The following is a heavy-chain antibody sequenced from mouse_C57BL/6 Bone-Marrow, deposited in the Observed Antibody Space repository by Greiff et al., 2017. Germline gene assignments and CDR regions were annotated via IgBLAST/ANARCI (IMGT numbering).Heavy chain of an antibody. Sequence: VNVVESGAELVKPGASVKISCKASGYAFSSYWMNWVKQRPGKGLEWIGQIYPGDGDTNYNGKFKGKATLTADKSSSTAYMQLSSLTSEDSAVYFCARENDGLYYFDYWGQGTTLTVSS. CDR1: GYAFSSYW. J-gene: IGHJ2*01. D-gene: IGHD2-3*01. CDR3: ARENDGLYYFDY. CDR2: IYPGDGDT. V-gene: IGHV1-80*01.